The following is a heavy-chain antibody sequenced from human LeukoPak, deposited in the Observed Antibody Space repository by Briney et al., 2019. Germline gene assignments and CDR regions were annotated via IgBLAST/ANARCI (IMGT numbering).Heavy chain of an antibody. D-gene: IGHD3-10*01. Sequence: SETLSLTCAVYGGSFSGYYWSWIRQPPGKGLEWIGEINHSGSTNYNPSLKSRVTISVDTSKNQFSLKLRSVTAADTAVYFCARGNSMARFDYWGQGTLVTVSS. J-gene: IGHJ4*02. CDR3: ARGNSMARFDY. CDR2: INHSGST. V-gene: IGHV4-34*01. CDR1: GGSFSGYY.